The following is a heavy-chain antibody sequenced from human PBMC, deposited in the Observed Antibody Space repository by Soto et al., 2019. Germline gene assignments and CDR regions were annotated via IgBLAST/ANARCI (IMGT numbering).Heavy chain of an antibody. CDR1: GFTFSSYS. V-gene: IGHV3-48*02. CDR3: GRYMGPGSPRHKLGMDV. J-gene: IGHJ6*02. D-gene: IGHD3-10*01. Sequence: GGSLRLSCAASGFTFSSYSMSWVRQAPGKGLEWVSYISSSSGTIYYADSVKGRFTISRDNAKNSLYLQMNSLRDEDTAVYYCGRYMGPGSPRHKLGMDVWGQGTTVTVSS. CDR2: ISSSSGTI.